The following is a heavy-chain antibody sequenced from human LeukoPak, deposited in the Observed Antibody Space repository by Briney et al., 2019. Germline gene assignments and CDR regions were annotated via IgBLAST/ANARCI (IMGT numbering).Heavy chain of an antibody. CDR2: IYPGDSTT. Sequence: GASLKISCKGSGSSFTNYWIGWVRQLPGKGLEWVGIIYPGDSTTRYSPSFQGQVTISADESISTAYLQWNSLRALDTAMYYCARRSVTDSYDYWGQGTLVTVSS. J-gene: IGHJ4*02. CDR3: ARRSVTDSYDY. D-gene: IGHD2-21*02. V-gene: IGHV5-51*01. CDR1: GSSFTNYW.